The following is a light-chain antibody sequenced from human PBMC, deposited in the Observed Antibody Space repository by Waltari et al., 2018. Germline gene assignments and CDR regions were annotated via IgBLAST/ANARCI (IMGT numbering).Light chain of an antibody. CDR1: ASNIGNNV. J-gene: IGLJ3*02. Sequence: QSVLPQPPSASGTPGQGVTISCSGGASNIGNNVVHWYQQVPGKAPKLLIYRSDRRPAGVPDRFSGSKSGTSASLAISGLQSEDEADYYCAAWDDSLNGRWVFGGGTKVTVL. V-gene: IGLV1-44*01. CDR2: RSD. CDR3: AAWDDSLNGRWV.